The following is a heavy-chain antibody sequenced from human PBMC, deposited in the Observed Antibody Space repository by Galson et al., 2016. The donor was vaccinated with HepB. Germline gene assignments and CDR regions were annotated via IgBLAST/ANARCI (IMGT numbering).Heavy chain of an antibody. CDR3: AGRYYDFWSGYYREY. D-gene: IGHD3-3*01. CDR1: GGSISSYY. V-gene: IGHV4-59*12. Sequence: SETLSLTCTVSGGSISSYYWSWIRQPPGRGLEWIGYIHYRLSTSYNPSLTSRVTISVDTSKNQFSLKLTSVTAAHTALYYCAGRYYDFWSGYYREYWGQGTRVTVSS. J-gene: IGHJ4*01. CDR2: IHYRLST.